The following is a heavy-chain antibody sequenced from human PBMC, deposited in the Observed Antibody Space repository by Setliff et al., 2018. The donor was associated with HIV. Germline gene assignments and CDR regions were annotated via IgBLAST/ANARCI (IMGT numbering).Heavy chain of an antibody. D-gene: IGHD2-21*02. J-gene: IGHJ5*02. CDR3: ARRSGPVTGDYNWFDP. V-gene: IGHV4-39*07. CDR2: IYYSGST. Sequence: SETLSLTCTVSGGSISSSSYYWGWIRQPPGKGLEWIGSIYYSGSTYYNPSLKSRVTISVDTSKNQFSLRLRSVTAADTAVYYCARRSGPVTGDYNWFDPWGQGTLVTVSS. CDR1: GGSISSSSYY.